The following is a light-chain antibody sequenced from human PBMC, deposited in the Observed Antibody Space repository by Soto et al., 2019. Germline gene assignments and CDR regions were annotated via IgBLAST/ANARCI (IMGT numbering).Light chain of an antibody. CDR1: QSVSSN. V-gene: IGKV3-15*01. J-gene: IGKJ5*01. Sequence: EIVMTQSPATLSVSPGERATLSCRASQSVSSNLAWYQQKPGQAPSLLIYGASTKATGIRARFSGSGSGTEFTHTISSLQSEDFEVYYCQQYNNSPPITVGQGILMESK. CDR2: GAS. CDR3: QQYNNSPPIT.